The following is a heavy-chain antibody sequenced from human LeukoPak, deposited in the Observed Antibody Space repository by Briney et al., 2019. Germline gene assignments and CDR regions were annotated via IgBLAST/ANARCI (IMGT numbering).Heavy chain of an antibody. J-gene: IGHJ4*02. V-gene: IGHV3-23*01. CDR3: AKDPSTYYDFWSGYGKYYFDY. CDR1: GFTFSSYA. Sequence: GGPLRLSCAASGFTFSSYAMSWVRQAPGKGLEWVSAISGSGGSTYYADSVKGRFTISRDNSKNTLYLQMNSLRAEDTAVYYCAKDPSTYYDFWSGYGKYYFDYWGQGTLVTVSS. CDR2: ISGSGGST. D-gene: IGHD3-3*01.